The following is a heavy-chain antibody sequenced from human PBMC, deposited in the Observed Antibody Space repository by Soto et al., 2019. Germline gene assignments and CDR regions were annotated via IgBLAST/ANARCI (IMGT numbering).Heavy chain of an antibody. CDR3: ARGTFYGSGSYYNRGWFDP. Sequence: SVKVSCKASGFTFTSSAVQWVRQARGQRLEWIGWIVVGSGNTNYAQKFQERVTITRDMSTSTAYMELSSLRSEDTAVYYCARGTFYGSGSYYNRGWFDPWGQGTLVTVSS. CDR2: IVVGSGNT. D-gene: IGHD3-10*01. CDR1: GFTFTSSA. V-gene: IGHV1-58*01. J-gene: IGHJ5*02.